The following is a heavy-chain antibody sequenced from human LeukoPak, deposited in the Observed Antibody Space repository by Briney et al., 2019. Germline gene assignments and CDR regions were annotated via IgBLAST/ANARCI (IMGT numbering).Heavy chain of an antibody. Sequence: PSGTLSLTCAVSGGSISSSNWWSWVRQPPGKGLEWIGEIYHSGSTNYNPSLKSRVTISVDKSKNQFSLKLSSVTAADTAVYYCARITTYYYDSSGYYYKAFDIWGQGTMVTVSS. D-gene: IGHD3-22*01. CDR2: IYHSGST. V-gene: IGHV4-4*02. CDR1: GGSISSSNW. J-gene: IGHJ3*02. CDR3: ARITTYYYDSSGYYYKAFDI.